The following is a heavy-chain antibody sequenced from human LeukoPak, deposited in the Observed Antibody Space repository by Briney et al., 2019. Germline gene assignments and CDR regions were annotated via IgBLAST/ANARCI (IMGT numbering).Heavy chain of an antibody. CDR3: ARGAKRGYSYGLTFTEYLQH. Sequence: SVKVSCKASGGTFSSYAISWVRQAPGQGLEWMGGIIPIFGTANYAQKFQGRVTITADESTSTAYMELSSLRSEDTAVYYCARGAKRGYSYGLTFTEYLQHWGQGTLVTVSS. CDR2: IIPIFGTA. CDR1: GGTFSSYA. D-gene: IGHD5-18*01. V-gene: IGHV1-69*13. J-gene: IGHJ1*01.